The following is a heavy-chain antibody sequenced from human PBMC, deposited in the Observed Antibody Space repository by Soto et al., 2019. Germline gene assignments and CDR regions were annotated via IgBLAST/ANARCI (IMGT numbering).Heavy chain of an antibody. Sequence: GGSLKLPFAPSGFPFSSYAMTWVHQAPGKGLEWVSAISGSGGSTYYADSVKGRFTISRDNSKNTLYLQMNSLRAEDTAVYYCAKEPSPQLIDYWGQGTLVTVSS. J-gene: IGHJ4*02. CDR2: ISGSGGST. CDR3: AKEPSPQLIDY. V-gene: IGHV3-23*01. CDR1: GFPFSSYA. D-gene: IGHD2-2*01.